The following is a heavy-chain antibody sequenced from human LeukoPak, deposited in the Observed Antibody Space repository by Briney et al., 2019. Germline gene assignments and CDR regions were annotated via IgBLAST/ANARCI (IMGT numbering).Heavy chain of an antibody. CDR1: GGSISSFY. J-gene: IGHJ6*02. CDR3: AGVSRNSYYYGMDV. D-gene: IGHD2-2*01. Sequence: SETLSLTCTVSGGSISSFYWTWIRQPPGKGLEWIGYMYHSGSTNYNPSLRSRVTISVDTSKNQFSLKLTTVTAADTAVYYCAGVSRNSYYYGMDVWGQGTTVTVSS. CDR2: MYHSGST. V-gene: IGHV4-59*01.